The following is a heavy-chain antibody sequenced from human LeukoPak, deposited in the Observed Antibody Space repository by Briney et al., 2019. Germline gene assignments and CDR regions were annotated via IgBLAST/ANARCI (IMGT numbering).Heavy chain of an antibody. V-gene: IGHV3-23*01. CDR1: GFTFSNYA. J-gene: IGHJ4*02. Sequence: GGSLRLSCAASGFTFSNYAMNWVRQAPGKGLEWVSGVSGNGGRTDYADSVKGRFIISRDNSKNSLFLQMNSLRAEDTAIYYCAKGVSGHYDILTGNDYWGQGTLVTVSS. D-gene: IGHD3-9*01. CDR3: AKGVSGHYDILTGNDY. CDR2: VSGNGGRT.